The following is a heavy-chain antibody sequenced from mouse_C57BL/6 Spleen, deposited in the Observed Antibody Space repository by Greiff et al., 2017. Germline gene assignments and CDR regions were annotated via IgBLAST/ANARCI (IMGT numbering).Heavy chain of an antibody. J-gene: IGHJ4*01. Sequence: VQLQQPGAELVKPGASVKLSCTASGYTFTSYWMHWVQQRPGRGLEWIGRIDPGGGGTKYNEKFKSKATLTVDKASSTVYMQLSSLTSEDSAVYYCARGQNGSMVMGDWGKRPTVTVAS. V-gene: IGHV1-72*01. CDR1: GYTFTSYW. CDR3: ARGQNGSMVMGD. CDR2: IDPGGGGT. D-gene: IGHD1-1*01.